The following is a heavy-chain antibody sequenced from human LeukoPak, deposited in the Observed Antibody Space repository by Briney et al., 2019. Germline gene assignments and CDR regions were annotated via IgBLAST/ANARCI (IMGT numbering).Heavy chain of an antibody. CDR2: IYHSGST. J-gene: IGHJ4*02. Sequence: SETLSLTCTVSGYSISSGYYWGWIRQPPGKGLEWIGSIYHSGSTYYNPSLKSRVTISVDTSKNQFSLKLSSVTAADTAVYYCARDRNSDFWSGYYTNYFDSWGQGTLVTVSS. V-gene: IGHV4-38-2*02. D-gene: IGHD3-3*01. CDR3: ARDRNSDFWSGYYTNYFDS. CDR1: GYSISSGYY.